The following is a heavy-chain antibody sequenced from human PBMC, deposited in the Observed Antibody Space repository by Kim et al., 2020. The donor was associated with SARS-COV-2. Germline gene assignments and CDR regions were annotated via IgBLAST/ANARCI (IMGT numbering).Heavy chain of an antibody. V-gene: IGHV3-21*01. CDR1: GFTFSSYS. Sequence: GGSLRLSCAASGFTFSSYSMNWVRQAPGKGLEWVSSISSSSSYIYYADSVKGRFTISRDNAKNSLYLQMNSLRAEDTAVYYCARGRGSSGWYEGVRNNWFDPSGQGTLVTVSS. D-gene: IGHD6-19*01. CDR2: ISSSSSYI. J-gene: IGHJ5*02. CDR3: ARGRGSSGWYEGVRNNWFDP.